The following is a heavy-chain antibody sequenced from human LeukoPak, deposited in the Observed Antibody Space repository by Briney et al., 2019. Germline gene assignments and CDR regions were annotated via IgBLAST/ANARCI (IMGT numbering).Heavy chain of an antibody. D-gene: IGHD4-17*01. J-gene: IGHJ5*02. CDR3: ARDLYGDYNCPGS. CDR2: ISYDGSNK. CDR1: GFIFSSYE. V-gene: IGHV3-30-3*01. Sequence: GGSLRLSCAASGFIFSSYEMNWVRQAPGKGLEWVAVISYDGSNKYYADSVKGRFTISRDNAKNSLYLQMHSLRAEDTAVYYCARDLYGDYNCPGSWGQGTLVTVSS.